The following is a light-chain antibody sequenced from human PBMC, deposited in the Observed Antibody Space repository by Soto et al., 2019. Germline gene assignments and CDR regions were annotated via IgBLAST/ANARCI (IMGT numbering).Light chain of an antibody. CDR2: GAS. CDR3: QQYGSSPLYT. V-gene: IGKV3-20*01. Sequence: EIVLTQSPGTLSLSPGERATLSCRASQSVSSSYLAWYQQKPGQAPRLLIYGASSRDTGIPGRSSGSGSVTDFTLTISRLEPEDFAVYYCQQYGSSPLYTFGQGTKLEIK. CDR1: QSVSSSY. J-gene: IGKJ2*01.